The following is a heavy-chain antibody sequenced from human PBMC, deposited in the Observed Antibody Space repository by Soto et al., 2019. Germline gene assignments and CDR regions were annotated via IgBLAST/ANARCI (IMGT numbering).Heavy chain of an antibody. CDR1: GGSVSSGSYY. CDR2: IYYSGST. CDR3: ATLPPRIEVTVLPIPT. V-gene: IGHV4-61*01. D-gene: IGHD2-15*01. J-gene: IGHJ5*02. Sequence: SETLSLTCTVSGGSVSSGSYYWSWIRQPPGKGLASIGYIYYSGSTIYNPSLRGRVTISVDKSNNQFSLTLKYVTAADTAVYYCATLPPRIEVTVLPIPTWGQGTLVTVSS.